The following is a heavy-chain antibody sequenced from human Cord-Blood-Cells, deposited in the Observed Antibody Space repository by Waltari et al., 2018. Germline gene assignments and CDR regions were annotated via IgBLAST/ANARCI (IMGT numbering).Heavy chain of an antibody. J-gene: IGHJ4*02. CDR1: GGSFSGYY. D-gene: IGHD3-22*01. Sequence: QVQLQQWGAGLLKPSETLSLTCAVYGGSFSGYYWSWIRQPPGKGLEWIGEINHSGSTNYNPSLKSRVTISVDTSKNQFSLKLSSVTAADTAVYYCVRGGGLYYYDSSGFDYWGQGTLVTVSS. V-gene: IGHV4-34*01. CDR3: VRGGGLYYYDSSGFDY. CDR2: INHSGST.